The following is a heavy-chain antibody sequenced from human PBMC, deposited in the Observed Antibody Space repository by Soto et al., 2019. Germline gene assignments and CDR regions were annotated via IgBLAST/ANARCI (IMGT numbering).Heavy chain of an antibody. CDR2: IKQDGSEK. CDR1: GFTFSSYW. D-gene: IGHD2-2*01. V-gene: IGHV3-7*01. J-gene: IGHJ4*02. CDR3: ARGRGCSTGCHNFDY. Sequence: EVQLVESGGGLVQPGGSLRLSCAASGFTFSSYWMRWVRQAPGKGLEWVANIKQDGSEKYYVDSVKGRLPISRDNAKNSLYLQMNSLRAEDTAVYYCARGRGCSTGCHNFDYWGQGTLVTVSS.